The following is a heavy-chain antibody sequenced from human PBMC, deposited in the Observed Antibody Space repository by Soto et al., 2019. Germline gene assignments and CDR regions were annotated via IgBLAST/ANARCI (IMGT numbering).Heavy chain of an antibody. CDR1: AYTFTSYY. Sequence: AASVKVSCKASAYTFTSYYMHWVRQAPGQGLEWMGIINPSGGSTSYAQKFQGRVTMTRDTSTSTVYMELSSLRSEDTAVYYCASPPVGAVAGNEGAFDIWGQGTMVTVSS. D-gene: IGHD6-19*01. CDR2: INPSGGST. J-gene: IGHJ3*02. CDR3: ASPPVGAVAGNEGAFDI. V-gene: IGHV1-46*01.